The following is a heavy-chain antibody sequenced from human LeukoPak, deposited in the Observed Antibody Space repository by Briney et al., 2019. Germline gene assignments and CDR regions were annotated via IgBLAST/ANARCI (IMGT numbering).Heavy chain of an antibody. CDR3: ARGDCSGGSCYTTPYYFDY. V-gene: IGHV3-21*01. D-gene: IGHD2-15*01. CDR2: ISSSSSYI. CDR1: GFTFSSYS. Sequence: PGGSLRLSRAASGFTFSSYSMNWVRQAPGKGLEWVSSISSSSSYIYYADSVKGRFTISRDNAKNSLYLQMNSLRAEDTAVYYCARGDCSGGSCYTTPYYFDYWGQGTLVTVSS. J-gene: IGHJ4*02.